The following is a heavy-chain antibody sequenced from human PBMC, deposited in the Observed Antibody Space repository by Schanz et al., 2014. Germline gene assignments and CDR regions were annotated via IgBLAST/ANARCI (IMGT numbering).Heavy chain of an antibody. CDR3: AKDGVPSPWVCFGGYCYSGGADY. CDR1: GFSFSTYA. CDR2: ISGNGGEK. D-gene: IGHD2-21*02. Sequence: QVQLVESGGGVVQPGGSLRLSCAASGFSFSTYAMHWVRQAPGKGLRCVAVISGNGGEKYYADSVKGRFTISRDNSENTLFLEMNSLRLEDTAVYYCAKDGVPSPWVCFGGYCYSGGADYWGQGTLVTVSS. V-gene: IGHV3-30*04. J-gene: IGHJ4*02.